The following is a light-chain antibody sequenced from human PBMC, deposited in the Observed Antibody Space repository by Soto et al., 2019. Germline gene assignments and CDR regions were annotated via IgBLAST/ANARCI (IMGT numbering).Light chain of an antibody. Sequence: EIVLTQSPGTLSLSPGERATLSCRASHSVSGNYFAWYQQKPGQAPSLLIYGSSSRATGIPDRFSGSGYWTDFTLTTSRLEPDEFAVYYCQQYGSLPPETFGQGTKVEIK. CDR3: QQYGSLPPET. CDR1: HSVSGNY. J-gene: IGKJ1*01. V-gene: IGKV3-20*01. CDR2: GSS.